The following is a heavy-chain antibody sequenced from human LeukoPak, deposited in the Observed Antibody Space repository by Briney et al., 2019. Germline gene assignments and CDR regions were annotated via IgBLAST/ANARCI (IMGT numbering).Heavy chain of an antibody. Sequence: PSETLSLTCTVSGGSISNYYWSWIRQPPGKGQEWIGYIYYSGSGSTNYNPSLKSRVTIAVDTSKNQFSLKLSSVNVADTAVYYCARHCSGDCLANAFHIWGQGTMVTVSS. CDR2: IYYSGSGST. J-gene: IGHJ3*02. D-gene: IGHD2-21*01. CDR1: GGSISNYY. V-gene: IGHV4-59*01. CDR3: ARHCSGDCLANAFHI.